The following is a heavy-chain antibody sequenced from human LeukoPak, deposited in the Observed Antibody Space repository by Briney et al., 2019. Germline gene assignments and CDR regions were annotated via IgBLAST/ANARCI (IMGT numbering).Heavy chain of an antibody. CDR2: INHSGST. V-gene: IGHV4-34*01. CDR1: GGSFSGYY. D-gene: IGHD4-17*01. Sequence: SETLSLTCAVYGGSFSGYYWSWIRQPPGKGLEWIGEINHSGSTNYNPSLESRVTISVDTSKNQFSLKLSSVTAADTAVYYCARVTSDGYGDYEGYAYWGQGTLVTVSS. CDR3: ARVTSDGYGDYEGYAY. J-gene: IGHJ4*02.